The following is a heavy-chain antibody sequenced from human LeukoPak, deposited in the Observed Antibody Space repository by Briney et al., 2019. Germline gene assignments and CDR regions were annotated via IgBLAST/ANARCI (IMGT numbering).Heavy chain of an antibody. CDR1: GYTLTELS. D-gene: IGHD1-26*01. V-gene: IGHV1-24*01. CDR2: FDPEDGET. CDR3: ARVGRIVGATTPFYYFDY. Sequence: ASVKVSCKVSGYTLTELSMHWVRQAPGKGLERMGGFDPEDGETIYAQKFQGRVTMTEDTSTDTAYMELSSLRSDDTAVYYCARVGRIVGATTPFYYFDYWGQGTLVTVSS. J-gene: IGHJ4*02.